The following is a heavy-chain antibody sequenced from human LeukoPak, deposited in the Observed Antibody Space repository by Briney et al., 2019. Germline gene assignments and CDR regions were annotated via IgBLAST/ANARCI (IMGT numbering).Heavy chain of an antibody. CDR1: GGSVSSYY. CDR3: ARHGTVSSESYFDY. Sequence: PSETLSLTCSVSGGSVSSYYWSWIRQSPGKGLEWIGYIHNSGRTNYNPSLKSRVTGFVDTSKNQVSLRLSSVTAADTAVYYCARHGTVSSESYFDYWGQGALVTVSS. V-gene: IGHV4-59*08. D-gene: IGHD1-26*01. J-gene: IGHJ4*02. CDR2: IHNSGRT.